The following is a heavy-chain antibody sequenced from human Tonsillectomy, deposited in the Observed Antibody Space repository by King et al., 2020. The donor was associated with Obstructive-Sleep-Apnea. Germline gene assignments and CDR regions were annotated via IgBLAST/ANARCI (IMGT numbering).Heavy chain of an antibody. CDR1: GYSFTSYW. CDR3: ARTPQLVRDVDAFDI. Sequence: VQLVESGAEVKKPGESLRISCKGSGYSFTSYWISWVRQMPGKGLEWVGRIDPSDSDTNFSPSFKGHVTISADKSISTAYLQWGSLKASDTAMYYCARTPQLVRDVDAFDIWGQGTMVTVSS. CDR2: IDPSDSDT. D-gene: IGHD6-6*01. J-gene: IGHJ3*02. V-gene: IGHV5-10-1*01.